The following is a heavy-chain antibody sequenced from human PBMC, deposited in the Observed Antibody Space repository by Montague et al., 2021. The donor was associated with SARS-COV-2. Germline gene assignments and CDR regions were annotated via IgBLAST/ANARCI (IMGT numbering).Heavy chain of an antibody. CDR1: GGSINGYY. CDR2: IYYNGRT. Sequence: SETLSLTCTVSGGSINGYYWTWVRQPPGKGLQWIAHIYYNGRTSYSPSLKSRLSVSLDKAKYQFSLELSSVTAADTARYFCARGTEVGAFDYWGQGALVSVS. D-gene: IGHD1-26*01. CDR3: ARGTEVGAFDY. J-gene: IGHJ4*02. V-gene: IGHV4-59*01.